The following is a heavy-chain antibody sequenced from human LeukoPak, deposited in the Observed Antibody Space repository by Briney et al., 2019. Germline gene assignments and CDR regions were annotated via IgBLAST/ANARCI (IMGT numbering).Heavy chain of an antibody. CDR3: ARGIKYFQH. CDR1: GGSISSGGYY. Sequence: PSETLSLTCTVSGGSISSGGYYWSWIRQPPGKGLEWIGYIYHSGSTYYNPSLKSRVTISVDRSKNQFSLKLSSVTAADTAVYYCARGIKYFQHWGQGTLVTVSS. J-gene: IGHJ1*01. V-gene: IGHV4-30-2*01. CDR2: IYHSGST. D-gene: IGHD2-21*01.